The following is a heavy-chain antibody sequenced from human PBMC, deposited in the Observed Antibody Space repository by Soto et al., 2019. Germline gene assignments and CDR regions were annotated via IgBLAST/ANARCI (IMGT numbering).Heavy chain of an antibody. CDR2: IYYSGST. CDR3: ARDPGVGLSARWFDP. CDR1: GGSVNNGNYY. V-gene: IGHV4-61*01. D-gene: IGHD2-8*01. J-gene: IGHJ5*02. Sequence: QGQLQESGPGLVKPSETLTLTCTVSGGSVNNGNYYWSWIRQPPGKGLEWTGHIYYSGSTNYNPSLKSRVIISTDTSKKQFSLKLSSVTAADTAVYFCARDPGVGLSARWFDPWGQGALVTVSS.